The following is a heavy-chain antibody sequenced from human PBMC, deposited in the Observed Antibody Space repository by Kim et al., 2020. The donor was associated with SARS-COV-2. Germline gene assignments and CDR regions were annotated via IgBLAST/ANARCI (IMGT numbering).Heavy chain of an antibody. Sequence: GIANYAQKFQGRVTITADKSTSTAYMELSSLRSEDTAVYYCATLRDSSDYWGQGTLVTVSS. CDR2: GIA. J-gene: IGHJ4*02. CDR3: ATLRDSSDY. V-gene: IGHV1-69*02.